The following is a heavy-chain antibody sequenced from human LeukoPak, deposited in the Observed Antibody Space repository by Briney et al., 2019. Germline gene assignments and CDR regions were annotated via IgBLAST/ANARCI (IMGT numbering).Heavy chain of an antibody. V-gene: IGHV4-39*07. D-gene: IGHD3-10*01. Sequence: PSETLSLTCTVSGGSISSSSYYWGWIRQPPGKGLEWIGSIYYSGSTYYNPSLKSRVTISVDTSKNQFSLKLSSVTAADTAVYYCARDPAPYGSWFDPWGQGTLVTVSS. CDR2: IYYSGST. CDR1: GGSISSSSYY. CDR3: ARDPAPYGSWFDP. J-gene: IGHJ5*02.